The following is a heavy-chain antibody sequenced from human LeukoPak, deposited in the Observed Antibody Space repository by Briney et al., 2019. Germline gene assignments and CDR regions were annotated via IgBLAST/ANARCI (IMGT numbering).Heavy chain of an antibody. V-gene: IGHV1-24*01. J-gene: IGHJ5*02. D-gene: IGHD4-17*01. CDR1: GYTLTELS. Sequence: GASVKVSCKVSGYTLTELSMHWVRQAPGKGLEWMGGFDPEDGETIYAQKFQGRVTMTEDTSTDTAYMELSSLRSEDTAVYYCATDLTTVNWFDPWGQGTLVTVSS. CDR2: FDPEDGET. CDR3: ATDLTTVNWFDP.